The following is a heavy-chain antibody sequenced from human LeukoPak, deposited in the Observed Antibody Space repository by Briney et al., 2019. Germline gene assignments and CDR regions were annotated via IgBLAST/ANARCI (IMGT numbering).Heavy chain of an antibody. V-gene: IGHV3-23*01. CDR1: GFTFSSYA. CDR3: AKVLGYCSGTSCYKGPFDY. D-gene: IGHD2-2*02. Sequence: QPGGSLRLSCAASGFTFSSYAMSWVRQAPGKGLEWVSAISGSCGSTYYADSVKGRFTISRDNSKNTLYLQMNSLRAEDTAVYYCAKVLGYCSGTSCYKGPFDYWGQGTLVTVSS. J-gene: IGHJ4*02. CDR2: ISGSCGST.